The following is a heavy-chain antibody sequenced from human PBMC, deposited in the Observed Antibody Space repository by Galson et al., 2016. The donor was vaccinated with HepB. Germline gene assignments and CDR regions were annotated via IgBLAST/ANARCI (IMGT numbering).Heavy chain of an antibody. J-gene: IGHJ4*02. CDR1: GFMFETYW. CDR2: IKQDGSEK. Sequence: SLRLSCAGSGFMFETYWMSWVRRAPGKGLEWVANIKQDGSEKFYADSLRGRFTVSRDNAQNSVFLQMNSLIAEDTAVYYWARGRATSVRGLVGYYFDWWGQGTRVAVSS. D-gene: IGHD3-10*01. CDR3: ARGRATSVRGLVGYYFDW. V-gene: IGHV3-7*01.